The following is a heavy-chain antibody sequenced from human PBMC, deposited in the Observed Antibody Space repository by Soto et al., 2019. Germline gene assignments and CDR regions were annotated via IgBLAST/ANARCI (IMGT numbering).Heavy chain of an antibody. CDR1: GDSMNNGDYF. Sequence: SATLSLTCSVSGDSMNNGDYFWTWIRQTPGKGLQWIGYISYSGSTFYNPSLKTRLAMSVDTSKNQFSVRLRSVTAADTAVYYCARDRAHFYESSGRLDLWGQGMLVTVSS. J-gene: IGHJ4*02. D-gene: IGHD3-22*01. CDR2: ISYSGST. CDR3: ARDRAHFYESSGRLDL. V-gene: IGHV4-30-4*01.